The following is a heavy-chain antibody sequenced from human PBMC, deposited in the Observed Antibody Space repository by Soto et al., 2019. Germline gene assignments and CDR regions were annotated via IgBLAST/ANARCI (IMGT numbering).Heavy chain of an antibody. D-gene: IGHD1-26*01. CDR1: GFTFSNYG. J-gene: IGHJ4*02. V-gene: IGHV3-33*01. CDR2: IWYDGSNK. Sequence: QVRLVESGGGVVQPGRSLRLSCAASGFTFSNYGMHWVRQAPGKGLEWVATIWYDGSNKYYVDSVKGRFTISRDNSKNTLYLQMNSLGVEDTAVYYCARDLGRLPFDHWGQGALVTVSS. CDR3: ARDLGRLPFDH.